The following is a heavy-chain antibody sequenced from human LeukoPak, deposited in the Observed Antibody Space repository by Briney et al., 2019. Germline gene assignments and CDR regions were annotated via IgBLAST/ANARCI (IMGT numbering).Heavy chain of an antibody. CDR1: GFTFSSYA. CDR3: ARSNFKYCSGGSCYPDY. CDR2: ISGSGGST. Sequence: PGGSLRLSCAASGFTFSSYAMSWVRQAPGKGLEWVSAISGSGGSTYYADSVKGRFTISRDNSKNTLYLQMGSLRAEDMAVYYCARSNFKYCSGGSCYPDYWGQGTLVTVSS. J-gene: IGHJ4*02. D-gene: IGHD2-15*01. V-gene: IGHV3-23*01.